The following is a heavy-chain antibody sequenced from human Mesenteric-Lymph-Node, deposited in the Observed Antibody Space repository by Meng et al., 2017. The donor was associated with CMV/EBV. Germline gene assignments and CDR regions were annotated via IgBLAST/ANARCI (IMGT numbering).Heavy chain of an antibody. D-gene: IGHD5-18*01. CDR1: GFTFDDYT. Sequence: GGSLRLSCAASGFTFDDYTMHWVRQAPGKGLEWVSLISWDGGGTYYADSVKGRFTISRDNRKNSLYLQMNSVRTEDTALYYCVKGHRGYSYGGIDYWGQGTLVTVSS. CDR3: VKGHRGYSYGGIDY. V-gene: IGHV3-43*01. J-gene: IGHJ4*02. CDR2: ISWDGGGT.